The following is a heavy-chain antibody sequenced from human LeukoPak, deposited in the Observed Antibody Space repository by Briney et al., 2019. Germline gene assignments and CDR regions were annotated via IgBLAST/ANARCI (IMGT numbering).Heavy chain of an antibody. CDR1: GGSISTYF. D-gene: IGHD1-26*01. CDR3: ARSPRLGRYGYGPWELPVSYFDY. V-gene: IGHV4-59*08. Sequence: SETLSLTCTVSGGSISTYFWSWIRQPPGKGLEWIGYIYYSGSTNYNPSLKSRVTISLDTSKNQFSLKLTSVPAAETAVYYCARSPRLGRYGYGPWELPVSYFDYWGQGTLVTVSS. J-gene: IGHJ4*02. CDR2: IYYSGST.